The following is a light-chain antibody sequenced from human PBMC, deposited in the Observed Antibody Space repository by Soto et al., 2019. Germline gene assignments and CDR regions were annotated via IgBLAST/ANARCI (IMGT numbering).Light chain of an antibody. J-gene: IGKJ2*01. V-gene: IGKV1-9*01. CDR1: QGISSY. Sequence: IQLTQSPSSLSASVGDRVTITCRASQGISSYLAWYQQKPGKAPKLLIYAASTLQSGVPSRFSGSGSGTDFPLTISSLQPEDFATYYCQQLNSYLAFGQGTKLEIK. CDR3: QQLNSYLA. CDR2: AAS.